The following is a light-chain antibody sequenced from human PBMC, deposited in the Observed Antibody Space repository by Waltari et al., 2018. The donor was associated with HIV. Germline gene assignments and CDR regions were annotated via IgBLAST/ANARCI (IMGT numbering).Light chain of an antibody. CDR1: QSVSRSY. Sequence: EIVLTQSPGPLSLSPGERATLSCRASQSVSRSYLAWYQQKPGQAPRLLMYGTSSRATGIPERVSGSGSGTDFTLTISRLEPEDFAVYYCQQYGRSPGTFGQGTKVEI. CDR2: GTS. CDR3: QQYGRSPGT. V-gene: IGKV3-20*01. J-gene: IGKJ1*01.